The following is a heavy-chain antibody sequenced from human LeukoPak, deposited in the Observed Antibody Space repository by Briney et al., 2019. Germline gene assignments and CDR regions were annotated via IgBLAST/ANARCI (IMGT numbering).Heavy chain of an antibody. CDR2: IYPGDSDT. V-gene: IGHV5-51*01. D-gene: IGHD2-15*01. CDR3: ARQSAPFCSGGSCFVY. J-gene: IGHJ4*02. Sequence: GESLKISCKGSGYSFTDYWIGWVRQMPGKGLEWMGIIYPGDSDTRYSPSFQGQVTISADKSISTAYLQWSSLKASDTAMYYCARQSAPFCSGGSCFVYWGQGTLVTVSS. CDR1: GYSFTDYW.